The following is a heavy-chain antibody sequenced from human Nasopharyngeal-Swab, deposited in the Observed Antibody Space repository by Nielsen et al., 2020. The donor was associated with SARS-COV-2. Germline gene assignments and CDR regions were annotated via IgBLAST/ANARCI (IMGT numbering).Heavy chain of an antibody. CDR2: IKQDASEK. V-gene: IGHV3-7*01. Sequence: GESLKISCAASGSTFSGYWMSWVRQVPGKGLEWVANIKQDASEKYYVDSVKGRFTISRDNAKNSLYLQMNSLRAEDTAVYFCARGRPLGGYYFGYFDYWGQGTLVTVSS. CDR1: GSTFSGYW. J-gene: IGHJ4*02. CDR3: ARGRPLGGYYFGYFDY. D-gene: IGHD3-3*01.